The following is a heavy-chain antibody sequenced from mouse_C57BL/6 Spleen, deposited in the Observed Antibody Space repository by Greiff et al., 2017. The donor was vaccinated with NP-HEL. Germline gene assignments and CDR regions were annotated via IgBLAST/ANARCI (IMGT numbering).Heavy chain of an antibody. J-gene: IGHJ1*03. CDR1: GYSITSGYY. CDR2: ISYDGSN. V-gene: IGHV3-6*01. Sequence: DVQLQESGPGLVKPSQSLSLTCSVTGYSITSGYYWNWIRQFPGNKLEWMGYISYDGSNNYNPSLKNRISITRDTSKNQFFLKLNSVTTEDTATYYCAREYYGSIWYFDVWGTGTTVTVSS. D-gene: IGHD1-1*01. CDR3: AREYYGSIWYFDV.